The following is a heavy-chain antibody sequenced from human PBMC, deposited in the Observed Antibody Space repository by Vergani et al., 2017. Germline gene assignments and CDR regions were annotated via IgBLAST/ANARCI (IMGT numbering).Heavy chain of an antibody. CDR2: IYYSGST. V-gene: IGHV4-39*01. J-gene: IGHJ2*01. CDR3: ARGGTMVRGVSLRKYWYFDL. CDR1: GGSISSSSYY. D-gene: IGHD3-10*01. Sequence: QVQLQQWGAGLLKPSETLSLTCTVSGGSISSSSYYWGWIRQPPGKGLEWIGSIYYSGSTYYNPSLKSRVTISVDTSKNQFSLKLSSVTAADTAVYYCARGGTMVRGVSLRKYWYFDLWGRGTLVTVSS.